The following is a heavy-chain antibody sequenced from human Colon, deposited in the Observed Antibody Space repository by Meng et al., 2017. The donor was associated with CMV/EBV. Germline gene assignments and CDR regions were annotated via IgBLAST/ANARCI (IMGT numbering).Heavy chain of an antibody. J-gene: IGHJ4*02. CDR1: GFTVSNNY. D-gene: IGHD6-19*01. CDR3: ARDSGYSSGWYED. Sequence: GESLKISCAASGFTVSNNYMNWVRQAPGKGLEWVSSLYSGGRTYYADSVKGRFIISRDNSKNTVYPQLNSLRVEDTAVYYCARDSGYSSGWYEDWGQGTLVTVSS. V-gene: IGHV3-66*02. CDR2: LYSGGRT.